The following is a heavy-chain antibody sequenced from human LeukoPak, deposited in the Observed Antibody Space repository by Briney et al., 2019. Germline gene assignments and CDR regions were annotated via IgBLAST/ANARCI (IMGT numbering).Heavy chain of an antibody. V-gene: IGHV3-23*01. D-gene: IGHD5-18*01. CDR1: GFTFGSHA. CDR2: IFGSGGSP. J-gene: IGHJ4*02. CDR3: GKTTVGYSSGQKPAWPVDF. Sequence: PGGSLRLSCEASGFTFGSHAMYWVRQAPGKGLEWVAGIFGSGGSPHYADSVKGRSTISRDNPRNTVYLQINSLRDDDTAVYYCGKTTVGYSSGQKPAWPVDFWGQGTLVTVSS.